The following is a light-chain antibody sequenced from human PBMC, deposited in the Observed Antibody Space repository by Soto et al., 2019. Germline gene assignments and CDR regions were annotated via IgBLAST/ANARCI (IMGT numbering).Light chain of an antibody. Sequence: DIQMTQSPSSLSASVGDRVTITCRASQIISTYLNWYQQRAGLAPRLLIYAASSLQSGVPPRFSGSGSGTDFTLTISSVQPEDFATYFCQQTYSAPPTFGQGTKVDI. CDR2: AAS. J-gene: IGKJ1*01. CDR3: QQTYSAPPT. CDR1: QIISTY. V-gene: IGKV1-39*01.